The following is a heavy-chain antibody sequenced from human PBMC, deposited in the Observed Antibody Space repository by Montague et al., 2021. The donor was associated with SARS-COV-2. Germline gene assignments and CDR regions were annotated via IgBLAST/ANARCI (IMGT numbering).Heavy chain of an antibody. Sequence: TLSLTCTVSGGSISSGSYYWGWIRQPAGKGLEWIGRIYTSGSTNYNPSLKSRVTISVDTSKNQFSLKLSSVTAADTAVYYCAGGPAATYYYGMDVWGQGTTVTVSS. V-gene: IGHV4-61*02. D-gene: IGHD2-15*01. CDR1: GGSISSGSYY. CDR2: IYTSGST. J-gene: IGHJ6*02. CDR3: AGGPAATYYYGMDV.